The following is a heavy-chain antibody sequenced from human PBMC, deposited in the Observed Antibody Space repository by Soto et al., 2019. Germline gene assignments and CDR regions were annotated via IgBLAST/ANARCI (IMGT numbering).Heavy chain of an antibody. Sequence: QVQLQESGPGLVKPSETLSLTCTVSGGSISRDYWNWIRQPPGKGLEWIGYIYYSGNTNYNPSLKSRVTISRDTSKNQFSLGLSSVTAADTAVYYCARHPRSERGYSGYDGHYCSTGSCYPFDYWGQGTLVTVSS. CDR2: IYYSGNT. CDR3: ARHPRSERGYSGYDGHYCSTGSCYPFDY. D-gene: IGHD5-12*01. J-gene: IGHJ4*02. V-gene: IGHV4-59*08. CDR1: GGSISRDY.